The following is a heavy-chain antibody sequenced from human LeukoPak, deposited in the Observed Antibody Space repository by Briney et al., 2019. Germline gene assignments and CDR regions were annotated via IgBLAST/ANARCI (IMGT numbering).Heavy chain of an antibody. CDR3: AKAKRDYYGSGSYYDYFDY. CDR2: ISYDGSNK. CDR1: GFTFSSYG. V-gene: IGHV3-30*18. D-gene: IGHD3-10*01. Sequence: GRSLRLSCAASGFTFSSYGMHWVRQAPGKGLEWVAVISYDGSNKYYADSVKGRFTIYRDNSKNTLYLQMNSLSAEDTAVYYCAKAKRDYYGSGSYYDYFDYWGQGTLVTVSS. J-gene: IGHJ4*02.